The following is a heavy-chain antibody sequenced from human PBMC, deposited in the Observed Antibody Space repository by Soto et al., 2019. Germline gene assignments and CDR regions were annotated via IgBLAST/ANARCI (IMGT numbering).Heavy chain of an antibody. V-gene: IGHV1-3*01. Sequence: ASVKVSCKASGYTFTSYGISWVRQAPGQRLEWMGWINAGNGNTKYSQKFQGRVTITRDTSASTAYMELSSLRSEDTAVFFCARAVAVPADFDYWGQGTLVTVSS. CDR3: ARAVAVPADFDY. D-gene: IGHD6-19*01. J-gene: IGHJ4*02. CDR1: GYTFTSYG. CDR2: INAGNGNT.